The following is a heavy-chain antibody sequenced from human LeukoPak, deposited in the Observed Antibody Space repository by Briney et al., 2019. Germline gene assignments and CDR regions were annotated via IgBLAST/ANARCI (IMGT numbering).Heavy chain of an antibody. Sequence: PGGSLRLSCAASGFTFSSYSMNWVRQAPGKGLEWVSSISSSSSYIYYADSVKGRFTISRDNAKNSLYLQMNSLRAEDTAVYYCAKDASDYYEPQDIWGQGTMVTVSS. CDR3: AKDASDYYEPQDI. CDR1: GFTFSSYS. V-gene: IGHV3-21*01. J-gene: IGHJ3*02. D-gene: IGHD3-22*01. CDR2: ISSSSSYI.